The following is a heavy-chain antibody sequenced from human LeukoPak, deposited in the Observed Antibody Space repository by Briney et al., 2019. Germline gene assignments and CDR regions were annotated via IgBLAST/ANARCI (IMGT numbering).Heavy chain of an antibody. Sequence: GASVMVSCKASGYTFTNYYIHWVRQAPGQGLEWMGIINPSGGGTSYAQKFQGRVTMTRDTSTSTVYMELSSLRSEDAAVYYCARPGHSSGSYYPDYWGQGTLVTISS. D-gene: IGHD3-22*01. CDR1: GYTFTNYY. V-gene: IGHV1-46*01. CDR3: ARPGHSSGSYYPDY. CDR2: INPSGGGT. J-gene: IGHJ4*02.